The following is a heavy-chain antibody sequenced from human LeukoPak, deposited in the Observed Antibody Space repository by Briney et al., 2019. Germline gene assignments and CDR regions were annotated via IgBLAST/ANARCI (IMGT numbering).Heavy chain of an antibody. D-gene: IGHD5-24*01. CDR3: ARDGVLDGYLYFDY. V-gene: IGHV1-8*01. CDR1: GYTFTSYD. Sequence: GASVKVSCKASGYTFTSYDNNWVRQATGQGLEWMGWMNPNSGNTGYAQKFQGRVTMTRNTSISTAYMELSSLRSEDTAVYYCARDGVLDGYLYFDYWGQGTLVTVSS. CDR2: MNPNSGNT. J-gene: IGHJ4*02.